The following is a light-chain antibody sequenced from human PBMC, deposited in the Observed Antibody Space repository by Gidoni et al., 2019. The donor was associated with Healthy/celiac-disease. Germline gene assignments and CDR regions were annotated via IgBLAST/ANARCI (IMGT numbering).Light chain of an antibody. Sequence: EIVMTQSPATLSVSPGERATLSCRASQSVSSNLAWYQQKPGQVPRLLIYGASTRATVIPARFSGSGSGTEFTLSISSLQSEDFAVYYCQQYNNWPFLMYTFXQXTKLEIK. CDR1: QSVSSN. CDR2: GAS. J-gene: IGKJ2*01. CDR3: QQYNNWPFLMYT. V-gene: IGKV3-15*01.